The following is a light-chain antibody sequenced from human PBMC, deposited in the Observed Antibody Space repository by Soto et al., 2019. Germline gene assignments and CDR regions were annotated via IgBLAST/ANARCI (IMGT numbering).Light chain of an antibody. CDR3: QQYTNTNNPWM. V-gene: IGKV1D-13*01. Sequence: IQMTQSPSSPSASVGDRVTITCRASQGISTSLSWYQQKPGKAPKLLVYDASTLQSGVASRFSGSGSGTEFTLIISGLQPDDSATYYCQQYTNTNNPWMFGQGTKVDIK. CDR1: QGISTS. J-gene: IGKJ1*01. CDR2: DAS.